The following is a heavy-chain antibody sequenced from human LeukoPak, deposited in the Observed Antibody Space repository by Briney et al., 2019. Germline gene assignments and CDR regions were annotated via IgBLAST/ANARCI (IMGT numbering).Heavy chain of an antibody. J-gene: IGHJ6*03. D-gene: IGHD1-26*01. CDR2: MNHNSGNT. V-gene: IGHV1-8*01. CDR1: GYTFTSYD. CDR3: ARAQGSYYHYYMDV. Sequence: WASVKVSCKASGYTFTSYDINWVRQATGQGLEWMGWMNHNSGNTGYAQKFQGRVTMTRNTSISTAYMELSSLRSEDTAVYYCARAQGSYYHYYMDVWGKGTTVTVSS.